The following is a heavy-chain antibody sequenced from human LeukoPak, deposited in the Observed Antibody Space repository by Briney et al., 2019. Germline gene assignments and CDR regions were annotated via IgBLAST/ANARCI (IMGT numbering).Heavy chain of an antibody. CDR2: IYYNGDS. J-gene: IGHJ4*02. D-gene: IGHD3-22*01. Sequence: SETLSLTCTVSGGSVSSYYWSWIRQPPGKGLEWIGYIYYNGDSNYNPSLKSRVTISVDTSKNHFSLKLSSVTAADTAVYYCARLYDSSGYYYPFDYWGQGTLVTVSS. CDR3: ARLYDSSGYYYPFDY. CDR1: GGSVSSYY. V-gene: IGHV4-59*08.